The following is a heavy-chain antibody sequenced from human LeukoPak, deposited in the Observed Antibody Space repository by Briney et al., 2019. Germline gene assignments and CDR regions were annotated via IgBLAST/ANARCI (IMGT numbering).Heavy chain of an antibody. CDR2: INHSGST. J-gene: IGHJ4*02. V-gene: IGHV4-34*01. Sequence: SETLSLTCAVYGGSFSGYYWSWIRQPPGKGLEWIGEINHSGSTNYNPPLKSRVTISVDTSKNQFSLKPSSVTAADTAVYYCARGRRLRGYSYWYYFDYWGQGTLVTVSS. CDR3: ARGRRLRGYSYWYYFDY. CDR1: GGSFSGYY. D-gene: IGHD5-18*01.